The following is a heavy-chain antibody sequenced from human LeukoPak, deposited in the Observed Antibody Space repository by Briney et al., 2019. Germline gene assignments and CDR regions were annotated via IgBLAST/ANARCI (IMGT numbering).Heavy chain of an antibody. CDR3: ARGTTGMTNGYFDY. Sequence: PSETLSLTCAVYGGSFSGYYWSWIRQPPGKWLEWIGKINHSGSTNYNPSLKSRVTISVDTSKNQFSLKLSSVTAADTAVYYCARGTTGMTNGYFDYWGQGTLVTVSS. V-gene: IGHV4-34*01. CDR2: INHSGST. D-gene: IGHD1-1*01. CDR1: GGSFSGYY. J-gene: IGHJ4*02.